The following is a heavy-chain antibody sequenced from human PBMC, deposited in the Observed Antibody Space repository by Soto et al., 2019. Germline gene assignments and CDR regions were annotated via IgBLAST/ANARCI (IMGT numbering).Heavy chain of an antibody. CDR2: LYSGGTT. D-gene: IGHD1-26*01. CDR1: GFIVSNSY. CDR3: VRDRGGSYWLDP. V-gene: IGHV3-53*01. J-gene: IGHJ5*02. Sequence: GGSLRLSCAASGFIVSNSYMSWVRQAPGKGLEWVSILYSGGTTYYADSVKGRFTFSRDNAANTVFLQMNNLRVEDTAVYYCVRDRGGSYWLDPWGQGTLVTVS.